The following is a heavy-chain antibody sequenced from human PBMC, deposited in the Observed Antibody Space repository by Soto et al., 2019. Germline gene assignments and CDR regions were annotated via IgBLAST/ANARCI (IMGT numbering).Heavy chain of an antibody. CDR2: FDPEDGET. Sequence: ASVKVSCKVSGYTLTELSMHWVRQAPGRGLEWMGGFDPEDGETIYAQKFQGRVTMTTDTSTSTAYMELRSLRSNDTAVNYCKRASLLWLGDSKAPNWFDPWGQETLVTVS. CDR1: GYTLTELS. J-gene: IGHJ5*02. D-gene: IGHD3-10*01. V-gene: IGHV1-24*01. CDR3: KRASLLWLGDSKAPNWFDP.